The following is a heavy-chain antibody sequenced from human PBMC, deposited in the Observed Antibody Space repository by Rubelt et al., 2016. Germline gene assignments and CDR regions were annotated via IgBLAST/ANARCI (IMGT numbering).Heavy chain of an antibody. V-gene: IGHV3-66*01. J-gene: IGHJ4*02. CDR1: GFTVSSNY. D-gene: IGHD7-27*01. Sequence: EVQLVESGGGLVQPGGSLRLSCAASGFTVSSNYMSWVRQAPGKGLEWVSVIYSGGSTYYADSVKGRFTIYRGNSKNTLYLQRNSLRAEDTAVYYGARNWGFDYWGQGTLVTVSS. CDR2: IYSGGST. CDR3: ARNWGFDY.